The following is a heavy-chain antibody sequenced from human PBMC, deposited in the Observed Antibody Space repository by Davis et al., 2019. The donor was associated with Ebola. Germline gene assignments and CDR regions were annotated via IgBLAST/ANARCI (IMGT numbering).Heavy chain of an antibody. CDR2: INQNGNEL. J-gene: IGHJ4*02. Sequence: PGGSLRLSCAASGFTFSRYWMIWVRQAPGKGLEWVATINQNGNELYYVDSAKGRFTISRDNSENTLYLQMNSLTADDTSVYYCARAGFDEVLDYWGQGTPVTVSS. V-gene: IGHV3-7*04. D-gene: IGHD3-3*01. CDR1: GFTFSRYW. CDR3: ARAGFDEVLDY.